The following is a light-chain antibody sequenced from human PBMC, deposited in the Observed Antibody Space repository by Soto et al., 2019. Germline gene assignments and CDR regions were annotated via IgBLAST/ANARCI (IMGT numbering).Light chain of an antibody. CDR1: QSISTY. V-gene: IGKV1-39*01. J-gene: IGKJ2*01. CDR2: AAS. CDR3: QVSEKIPYT. Sequence: DIEMTQSPSSLSVSVGDRITITCRASQSISTYLYWYQQKPGGAPNLLIYAASNLESGVPPRFSCSGSGTDFSLTISSLQPEDFATYYCQVSEKIPYTFGQGTKVEIK.